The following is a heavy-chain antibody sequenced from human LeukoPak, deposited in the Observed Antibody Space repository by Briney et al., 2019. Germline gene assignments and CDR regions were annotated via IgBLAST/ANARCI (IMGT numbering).Heavy chain of an antibody. D-gene: IGHD3-10*02. CDR3: AELGITMIGGV. V-gene: IGHV3-48*03. Sequence: GGSLRLSCAASGFTFSSYEMNWARQAPGKELEWVSYISSSGSTIYYADSVKGRFTISGDNAKNSLYLQMNSLRAEDTAVYYCAELGITMIGGVWGKGTTVTISS. CDR2: ISSSGSTI. CDR1: GFTFSSYE. J-gene: IGHJ6*04.